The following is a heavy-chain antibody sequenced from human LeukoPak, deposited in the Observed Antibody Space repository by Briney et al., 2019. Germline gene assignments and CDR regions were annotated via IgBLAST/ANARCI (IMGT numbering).Heavy chain of an antibody. D-gene: IGHD1-1*01. V-gene: IGHV3-53*01. CDR3: ARERGRD. Sequence: GGSLRLSCEASGFSDSTIFMGWVRQAPGKGLEWVSIVHIGVTTHYADSVKGRFTISRDNFKNTLYLQMNRLRVEDTAVYYCARERGRDWGQGTLVTVSS. CDR2: VHIGVTT. CDR1: GFSDSTIF. J-gene: IGHJ4*02.